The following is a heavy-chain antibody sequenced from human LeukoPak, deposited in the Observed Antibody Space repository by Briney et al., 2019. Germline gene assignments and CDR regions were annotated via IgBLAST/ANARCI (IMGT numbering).Heavy chain of an antibody. V-gene: IGHV3-53*01. CDR1: GFTVSSNY. CDR2: IYSGGST. Sequence: GGSLRLSCAASGFTVSSNYMSWVRQAPGKGLEWVSVIYSGGSTYYADSVKGRFTISRDNSKNTLYLQMNSLRAEGTAVYYCARDSSGWYTGFDYWGQGTLVTVSS. CDR3: ARDSSGWYTGFDY. D-gene: IGHD6-19*01. J-gene: IGHJ4*02.